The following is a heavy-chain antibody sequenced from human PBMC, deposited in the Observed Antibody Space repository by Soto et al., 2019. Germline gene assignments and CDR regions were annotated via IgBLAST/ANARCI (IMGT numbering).Heavy chain of an antibody. D-gene: IGHD3-22*01. CDR2: ISGSGGIT. Sequence: EVQLLESGGGWVQPGGSLRLSCAASGFTFSSYAISWVRQAPGKGLEWVSAISGSGGITYYAYSVKGRFTLSRDNSKNRLYLQMNSLRAEDRAVYYCAKDRYYHSSGYCYYWVQGTLVTVSS. CDR3: AKDRYYHSSGYCYY. CDR1: GFTFSSYA. V-gene: IGHV3-23*01. J-gene: IGHJ4*02.